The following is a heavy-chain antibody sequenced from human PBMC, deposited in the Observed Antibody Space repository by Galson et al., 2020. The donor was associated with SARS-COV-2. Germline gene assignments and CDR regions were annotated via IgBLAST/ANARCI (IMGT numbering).Heavy chain of an antibody. CDR2: IYYSGST. D-gene: IGHD3-3*01. CDR3: ARHGRGTIFGVVISEGYFDY. CDR1: GGSISSYY. J-gene: IGHJ4*02. V-gene: IGHV4-59*08. Sequence: SETLSLTCTVSGGSISSYYWSWIRQPPGKGLEWIGYIYYSGSTNYNPSLKSRVTISVDTSKNQFSLKLSSVTAADTAVYYCARHGRGTIFGVVISEGYFDYWGQGTLVTVSS.